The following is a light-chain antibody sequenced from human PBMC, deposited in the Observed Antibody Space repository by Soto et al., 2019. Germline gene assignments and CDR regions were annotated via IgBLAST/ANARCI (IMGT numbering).Light chain of an antibody. V-gene: IGKV3-15*01. CDR1: QSVGSG. J-gene: IGKJ2*01. Sequence: EILLTQSPGTLSLSPGERATLSCRASQSVGSGLSWYQQKPDQAPRLLIYGASTRATGIPARFSGSGSGTDFTLPISSLQSEDYAVYYCQQYNNWHTYTFGQGTKVDIK. CDR2: GAS. CDR3: QQYNNWHTYT.